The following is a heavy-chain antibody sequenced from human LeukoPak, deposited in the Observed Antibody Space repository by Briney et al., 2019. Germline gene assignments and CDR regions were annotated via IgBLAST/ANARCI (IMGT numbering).Heavy chain of an antibody. CDR1: AGSISSHY. CDR3: ARLNPDYGSRAYYYYMDV. V-gene: IGHV4-59*08. CDR2: VFYSGNT. Sequence: PSETLSLTCTVSAGSISSHYWSWIRQPSGKGLEWIGDVFYSGNTNYNPSLKSRVTIAVDTSENQFSMWLNSVTAADAAVYYCARLNPDYGSRAYYYYMDVWGKGTTVTV. J-gene: IGHJ6*03. D-gene: IGHD4-17*01.